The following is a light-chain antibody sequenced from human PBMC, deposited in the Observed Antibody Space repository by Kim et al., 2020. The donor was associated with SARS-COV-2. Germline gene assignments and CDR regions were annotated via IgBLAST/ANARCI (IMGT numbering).Light chain of an antibody. V-gene: IGKV3-20*01. CDR3: QQYGSSVYT. CDR1: QSVSSSY. J-gene: IGKJ2*01. Sequence: EIVLTQSPGTLSLSPGERATLSCRASQSVSSSYLAWYQQKPGQAPRLLIYGASSRATGIPDRFSGSGSGTDFTLTISRLEPEDFAVYYCQQYGSSVYTCGQGTKREI. CDR2: GAS.